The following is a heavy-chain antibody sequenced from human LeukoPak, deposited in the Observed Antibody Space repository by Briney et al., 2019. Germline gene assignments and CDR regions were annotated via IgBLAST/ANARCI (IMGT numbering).Heavy chain of an antibody. CDR3: ASGTTVSPGDY. D-gene: IGHD4-11*01. J-gene: IGHJ4*02. V-gene: IGHV1-69*13. CDR2: IIPIFGTA. CDR1: GDTFSNCG. Sequence: SVKVSCKASGDTFSNCGISWVRQAPGQGLEWMGGIIPIFGTANYAQKFQGRVTITADESTSTAYMELSSLRSEDTAVYYCASGTTVSPGDYWGQGTLVTVSS.